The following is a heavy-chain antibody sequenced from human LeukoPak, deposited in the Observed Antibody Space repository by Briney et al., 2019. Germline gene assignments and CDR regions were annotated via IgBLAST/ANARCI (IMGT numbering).Heavy chain of an antibody. J-gene: IGHJ4*02. D-gene: IGHD5-24*01. V-gene: IGHV4-61*02. CDR2: IYTSGSN. Sequence: PSQTLSLTCTLSVGSISSGSYYWRWIRQPAGKGLEWLGRIYTSGSNNYNPSLKSRVTISVDTAKNQFSLKLSSVPAADTAVYYCAGGVRDGYNPRWGQGTLVTVSS. CDR3: AGGVRDGYNPR. CDR1: VGSISSGSYY.